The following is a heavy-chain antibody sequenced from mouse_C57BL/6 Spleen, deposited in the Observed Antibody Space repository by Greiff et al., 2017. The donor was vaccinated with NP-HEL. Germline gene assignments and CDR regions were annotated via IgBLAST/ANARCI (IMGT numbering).Heavy chain of an antibody. J-gene: IGHJ4*01. Sequence: VQLQQSGPELVRPGVSVKISCKGSGYTFTDYAMHWVKQSHAKSLEWIGVISTYYGDASYNQKFKDKATMTVDTSSSTAYLKLARRTSEDSAVYYCAQTAQAREGAMGYWGQGATVTVS. CDR1: GYTFTDYA. D-gene: IGHD3-2*02. V-gene: IGHV1-67*01. CDR3: AQTAQAREGAMGY. CDR2: ISTYYGDA.